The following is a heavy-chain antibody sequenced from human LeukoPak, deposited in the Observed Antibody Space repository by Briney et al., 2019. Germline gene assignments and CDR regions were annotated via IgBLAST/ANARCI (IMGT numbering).Heavy chain of an antibody. CDR1: GFTFSTSA. D-gene: IGHD6-13*01. Sequence: GGSLRLSCAASGFTFSTSAMSGARQAPGKGLEWLSALSDSGGTTYSADSVRGRFTISRDNSKNTLYLQMNSLRAEDTAVYYCVLHSSRWFYFDYWGQGTLVTVSS. V-gene: IGHV3-23*01. CDR2: LSDSGGTT. CDR3: VLHSSRWFYFDY. J-gene: IGHJ4*02.